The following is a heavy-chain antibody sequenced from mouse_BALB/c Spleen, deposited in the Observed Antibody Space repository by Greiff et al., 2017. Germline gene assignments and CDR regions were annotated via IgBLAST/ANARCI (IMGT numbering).Heavy chain of an antibody. CDR3: AVSTMITTYAY. V-gene: IGHV3-2*02. J-gene: IGHJ3*01. CDR1: GYSITSDYA. Sequence: EVKLVESGPGLVKPSQSLSLTCTVTGYSITSDYAWNWIRQFPGNKLEWMGYISYSGSTSYNPSLKSRISITRDTSKNQFFLQLNSVTTEDTATYYCAVSTMITTYAYWGQGTLVTVSA. D-gene: IGHD2-4*01. CDR2: ISYSGST.